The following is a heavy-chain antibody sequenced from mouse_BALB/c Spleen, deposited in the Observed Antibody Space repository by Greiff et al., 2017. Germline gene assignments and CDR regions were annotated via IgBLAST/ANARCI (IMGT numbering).Heavy chain of an antibody. V-gene: IGHV14-3*02. D-gene: IGHD2-1*01. CDR2: IDPANGNT. CDR1: GFNIKDTY. CDR3: ATSYGNPYAMDY. J-gene: IGHJ4*01. Sequence: EVHLVESGAELVKPGASVKLSCTASGFNIKDTYMHWVKQRPEQGLEWIGRIDPANGNTKYDPKFQGKATITADTSSNTAYLQLSSLTSEDTAVYYCATSYGNPYAMDYWGQGTSVTVSS.